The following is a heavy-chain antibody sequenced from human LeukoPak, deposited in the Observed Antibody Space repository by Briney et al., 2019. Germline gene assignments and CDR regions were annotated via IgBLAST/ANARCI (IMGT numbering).Heavy chain of an antibody. V-gene: IGHV4-59*01. D-gene: IGHD2-2*01. Sequence: PSETLSLTCTVSGGSISSYYWSWIRQPPGKGLEWIGYIYYSGGTNYNPSLKSRVTISVDTSKNQFSLKLTSVTAADTAVYYCAGDKVPGDYWGQGTLVSVSS. CDR2: IYYSGGT. J-gene: IGHJ4*02. CDR3: AGDKVPGDY. CDR1: GGSISSYY.